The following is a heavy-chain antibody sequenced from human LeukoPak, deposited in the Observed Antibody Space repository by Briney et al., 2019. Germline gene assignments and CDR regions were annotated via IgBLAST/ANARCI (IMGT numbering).Heavy chain of an antibody. CDR3: ARQGESLTWLDP. V-gene: IGHV4-39*01. J-gene: IGHJ5*02. Sequence: SETLSLTCTVSGGSISSSSHYWAWIRQPPGKGLEWIGSIYYSGSSYYNPSLNRRATISVDTSKSQFSLKLNFVTAADTAVYYCARQGESLTWLDPWGQGTLVTVSS. CDR1: GGSISSSSHY. CDR2: IYYSGSS.